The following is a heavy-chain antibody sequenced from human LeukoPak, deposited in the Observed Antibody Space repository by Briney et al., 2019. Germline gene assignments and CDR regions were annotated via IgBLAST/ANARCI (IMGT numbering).Heavy chain of an antibody. CDR1: GGSISSSRYY. V-gene: IGHV4-39*01. J-gene: IGHJ6*02. Sequence: SKPLSLTCSVSGGSISSSRYYSGWIRQPPQKGLEWVGSIYYSVGTHYNTSLTSRVTISVDTSKNQFSLKLSAVSAPDTGPDYCARHSRAAAGRERYYYYWMAVWGQ. CDR2: IYYSVGT. D-gene: IGHD6-13*01. CDR3: ARHSRAAAGRERYYYYWMAV.